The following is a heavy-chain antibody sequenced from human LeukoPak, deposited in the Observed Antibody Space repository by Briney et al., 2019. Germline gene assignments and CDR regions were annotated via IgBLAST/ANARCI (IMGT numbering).Heavy chain of an antibody. CDR3: AKVAGITMVRGLIQNWFDP. D-gene: IGHD3-10*01. V-gene: IGHV3-21*04. J-gene: IGHJ5*02. CDR1: GFTFSSYT. CDR2: ISTSHSYI. Sequence: GGSLRLSCTASGFTFSSYTSNWVRQAPGKGLEWVSSISTSHSYIYYADSLKGRFTISRDNAKNSLYLQMNSLRAEDTAVYYCAKVAGITMVRGLIQNWFDPWGQGTLVTVSS.